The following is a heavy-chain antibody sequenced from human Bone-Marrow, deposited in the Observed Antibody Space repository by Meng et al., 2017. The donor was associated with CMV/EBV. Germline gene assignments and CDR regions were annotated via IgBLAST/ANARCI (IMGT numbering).Heavy chain of an antibody. V-gene: IGHV3-48*04. CDR1: GFTFSSYS. D-gene: IGHD2-2*01. Sequence: GESLKISCAASGFTFSSYSMNWVRQAPGKGLEWVSYISSSSSTIYYADSVKGRFTISRDNAKNSLYLQMNSLRAEDTAVYYCARDSSLVVVPAANYGMDVWGQGTTITVSS. J-gene: IGHJ6*02. CDR3: ARDSSLVVVPAANYGMDV. CDR2: ISSSSSTI.